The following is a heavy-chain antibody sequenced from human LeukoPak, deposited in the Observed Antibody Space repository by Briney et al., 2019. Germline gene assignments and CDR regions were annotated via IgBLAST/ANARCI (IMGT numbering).Heavy chain of an antibody. Sequence: SETLSLTCTVSGGSISSSSYYWGWIREPPGNGLEWIGSIYYSGSTYYTPSIMSRVTISVDTSKNQFSLKLSSVTGADTAVYYCASVERGYYGSGSYFDYWGQGTLVTVSS. V-gene: IGHV4-39*01. J-gene: IGHJ4*02. D-gene: IGHD3-10*01. CDR1: GGSISSSSYY. CDR3: ASVERGYYGSGSYFDY. CDR2: IYYSGST.